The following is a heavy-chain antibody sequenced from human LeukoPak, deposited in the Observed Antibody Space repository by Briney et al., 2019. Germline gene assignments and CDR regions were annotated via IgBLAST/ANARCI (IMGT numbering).Heavy chain of an antibody. Sequence: GGSLRLSCEASGFNFNTISMNWVRQAPGKGLEWVSSISPDGDTIYHADSVKGRFTTSRDNAERSLYPQMNSLRAEDTAVYYCTRDLPVPSLVRGIIIYGLIDYWGQGTLVTVSS. CDR1: GFNFNTIS. V-gene: IGHV3-21*01. CDR3: TRDLPVPSLVRGIIIYGLIDY. CDR2: ISPDGDTI. D-gene: IGHD3-10*01. J-gene: IGHJ4*02.